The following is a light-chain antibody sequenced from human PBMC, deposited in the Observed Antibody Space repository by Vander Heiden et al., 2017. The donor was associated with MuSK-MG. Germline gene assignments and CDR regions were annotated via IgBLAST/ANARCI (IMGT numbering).Light chain of an antibody. Sequence: QSALTQPASVSGSPGQSITISCTATSSDVGGYNYVSWYQQHPGNAPKLLIYDVSIRPSGVSNRFSASKSGTTASTTISELQAADDAYYYCTAYTSSNLWVVGTGTKLTVL. CDR3: TAYTSSNLWV. CDR1: SSDVGGYNY. CDR2: DVS. V-gene: IGLV2-14*01. J-gene: IGLJ1*01.